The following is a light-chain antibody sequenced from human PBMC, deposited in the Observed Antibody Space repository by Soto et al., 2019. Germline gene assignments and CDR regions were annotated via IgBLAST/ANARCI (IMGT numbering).Light chain of an antibody. CDR1: QGISRS. J-gene: IGKJ1*01. Sequence: DIQMTQSPRSVSASVGDRVTISCQARQGISRSLAWYQQKPGKAPKLLIYAASSLQSGVPSRFSGSGFGTDFTLTISSLQPEDSAIYYCQQYDSYSSGPFGQGTKVDIK. CDR2: AAS. V-gene: IGKV1D-16*02. CDR3: QQYDSYSSGP.